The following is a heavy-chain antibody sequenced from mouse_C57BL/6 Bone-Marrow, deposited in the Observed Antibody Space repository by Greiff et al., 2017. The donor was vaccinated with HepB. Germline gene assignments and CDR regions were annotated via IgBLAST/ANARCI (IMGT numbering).Heavy chain of an antibody. CDR3: ARKGITTVVKDYAMDY. D-gene: IGHD1-1*01. Sequence: QVQLKQPGAELVRPGSSVKLSCKASGYTFTSYWMDWVKQRPGQGLEWIGNIYPSDSETHYNQKFKDKATLTVDKSSSPAYMQLSSLTSEDSAVYYCARKGITTVVKDYAMDYWGQGTSVTVSS. CDR1: GYTFTSYW. J-gene: IGHJ4*01. V-gene: IGHV1-61*01. CDR2: IYPSDSET.